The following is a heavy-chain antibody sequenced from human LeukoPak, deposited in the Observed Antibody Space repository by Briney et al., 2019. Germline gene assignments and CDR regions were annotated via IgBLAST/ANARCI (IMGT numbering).Heavy chain of an antibody. J-gene: IGHJ6*02. CDR1: GYSFTSYW. CDR3: ARLDGSGSPTGYYYGMDV. V-gene: IGHV5-51*01. CDR2: IYPGDSDT. Sequence: HGESLKISCKGSGYSFTSYWIGWVRQMPGKGLEWMGIIYPGDSDTRYSPSVQGQVTISADKSISTADLQWSSLRASDTAMYYCARLDGSGSPTGYYYGMDVWGQGTTVTVSS. D-gene: IGHD3-10*01.